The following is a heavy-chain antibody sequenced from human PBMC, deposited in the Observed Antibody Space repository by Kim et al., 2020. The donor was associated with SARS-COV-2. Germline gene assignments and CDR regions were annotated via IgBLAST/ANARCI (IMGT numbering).Heavy chain of an antibody. CDR2: IYSGGST. J-gene: IGHJ4*02. V-gene: IGHV3-66*01. CDR3: ARGPLVVVVTATRDY. CDR1: GFTVSSTY. Sequence: GGSLRLSCAASGFTVSSTYMTWVRQAPGKGLEWVSVIYSGGSTYYADSVKGRFTISTDNSKNTLYLQMNSLRAEDTAVYYCARGPLVVVVTATRDYWGQG. D-gene: IGHD2-21*02.